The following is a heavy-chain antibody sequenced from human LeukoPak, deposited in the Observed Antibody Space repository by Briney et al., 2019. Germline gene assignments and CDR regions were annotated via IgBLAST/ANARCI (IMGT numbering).Heavy chain of an antibody. CDR1: GFIFSQYS. D-gene: IGHD5-12*01. CDR2: IRSSSET. V-gene: IGHV3-48*01. J-gene: IGHJ5*02. Sequence: GGSLKLSCAASGFIFSQYSMNWVRQAPGKGLEWVSHIRSSSETFYADSVKGRFTISRDNARNSLYLQMNNLRGEDTAIYYCARDAGDSGYGCDLWGQGTLVTVSS. CDR3: ARDAGDSGYGCDL.